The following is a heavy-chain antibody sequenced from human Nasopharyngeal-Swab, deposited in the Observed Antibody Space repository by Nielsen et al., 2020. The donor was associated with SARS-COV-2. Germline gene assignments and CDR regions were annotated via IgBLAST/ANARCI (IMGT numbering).Heavy chain of an antibody. D-gene: IGHD3-10*01. CDR1: GYTFTSYA. Sequence: ASVKVSCKASGYTFTSYAMHWVRQAPGQRLEWMGWINAGNGNTKYSQKFQGRVTITRDTSASTAYMELSSLRSEDTAVYYCARGSMVRGVIEHYYYYMDVWGKGTTVTVSS. V-gene: IGHV1-3*01. J-gene: IGHJ6*03. CDR3: ARGSMVRGVIEHYYYYMDV. CDR2: INAGNGNT.